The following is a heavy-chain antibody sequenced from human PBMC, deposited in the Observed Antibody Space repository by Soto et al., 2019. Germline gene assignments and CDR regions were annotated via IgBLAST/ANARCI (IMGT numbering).Heavy chain of an antibody. D-gene: IGHD3-10*01. CDR1: GYTFSSYD. CDR3: ARGGGVNLVRG. CDR2: MNPSSGHA. Sequence: QVQLVQSGAEVKKPGASVKVSCKASGYTFSSYDINWVRQATGQGLEWMGWMNPSSGHAGYAQKFQGRVTMTRDTARSTAYMEMSSLKSEDTAVYFCARGGGVNLVRGWGQGTVVTVTS. J-gene: IGHJ4*02. V-gene: IGHV1-8*01.